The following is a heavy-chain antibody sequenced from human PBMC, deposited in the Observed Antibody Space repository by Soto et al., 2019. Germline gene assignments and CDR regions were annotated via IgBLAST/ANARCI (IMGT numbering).Heavy chain of an antibody. CDR3: ARTSRFDC. CDR2: INHSGST. J-gene: IGHJ4*02. V-gene: IGHV4-39*07. D-gene: IGHD6-6*01. CDR1: GGSISSSTYY. Sequence: SETLSLTCNVSGGSISSSTYYWSWIRQPPGKGLEWIGEINHSGSTNYNPSLKSRVTMSVDTSKNQFSLKLSSVTAADTAVYYCARTSRFDCWGQGTLVTVSS.